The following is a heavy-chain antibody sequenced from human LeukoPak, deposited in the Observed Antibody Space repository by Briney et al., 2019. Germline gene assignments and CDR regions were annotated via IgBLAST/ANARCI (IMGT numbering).Heavy chain of an antibody. Sequence: PSQTLSLTCTVSGGSISSGDYYWSWIRQPPGKGLEWIGYIYYSGSTYYNPSLKSRVTISVDTSKNQFSLKLSSVTAADTAVYYCARSYSSSWYDYYYYGMDVWGQGTTVTVSS. D-gene: IGHD6-13*01. J-gene: IGHJ6*02. V-gene: IGHV4-30-4*01. CDR1: GGSISSGDYY. CDR3: ARSYSSSWYDYYYYGMDV. CDR2: IYYSGST.